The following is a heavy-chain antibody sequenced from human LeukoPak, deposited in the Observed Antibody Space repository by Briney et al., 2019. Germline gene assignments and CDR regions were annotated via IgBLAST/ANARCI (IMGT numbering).Heavy chain of an antibody. D-gene: IGHD6-19*01. CDR3: AVVAGTAPVPR. J-gene: IGHJ4*02. Sequence: GGSLRLSCAASGFTFSSHAMSWVRQAPGKGLEGVSAISGRGGSTYYADSVKGRFTISRDHSKNTLYLHMNSLRAEDTAVYYCAVVAGTAPVPRWGQGTLVTVSS. V-gene: IGHV3-23*01. CDR1: GFTFSSHA. CDR2: ISGRGGST.